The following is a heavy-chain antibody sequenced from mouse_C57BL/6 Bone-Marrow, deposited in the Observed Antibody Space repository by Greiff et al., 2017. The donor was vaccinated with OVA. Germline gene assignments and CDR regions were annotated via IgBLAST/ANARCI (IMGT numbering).Heavy chain of an antibody. J-gene: IGHJ2*01. D-gene: IGHD1-1*01. CDR2: INPSSGYT. Sequence: VKLVESGAELAKPGASVKLSCKASGYTFTSYWMHWVKQRTGKGLEWIGYINPSSGYTKYNQKFKDKATLTADKSSSTAYMQLSSLTYEDSAGYYCARSDGSSSYYFDYWGQGTTLTVSS. V-gene: IGHV1-7*01. CDR3: ARSDGSSSYYFDY. CDR1: GYTFTSYW.